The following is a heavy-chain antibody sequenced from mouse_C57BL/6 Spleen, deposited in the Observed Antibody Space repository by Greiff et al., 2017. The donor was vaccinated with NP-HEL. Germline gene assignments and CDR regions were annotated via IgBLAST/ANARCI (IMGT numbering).Heavy chain of an antibody. CDR2: IDPETGGT. D-gene: IGHD1-1*01. J-gene: IGHJ4*01. CDR3: TRRYYGSNAMDY. V-gene: IGHV1-15*01. CDR1: GYTFTDYE. Sequence: VQLQQSGAELVRPGASVTLSCKASGYTFTDYEMHWVKQTPVHGLEWIGAIDPETGGTAYNQKFKGKAILTADKSSSTAYMELRSLTSEDSAVYYCTRRYYGSNAMDYWGQGTSVTVSS.